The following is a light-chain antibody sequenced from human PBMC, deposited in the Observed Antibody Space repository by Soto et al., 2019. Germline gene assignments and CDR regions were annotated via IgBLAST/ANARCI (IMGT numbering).Light chain of an antibody. CDR3: QQYNSLWT. J-gene: IGKJ1*01. V-gene: IGKV1-5*03. CDR2: KAS. CDR1: QSLSSW. Sequence: DIQMTQSPSTLSASVGDRVTITCRASQSLSSWLAWYQQKPGKAPKLLIYKASSLERGVPSRFSGSGSGAEFTLTISSLQPDDFATYYCQQYNSLWTFGQGTKVQIK.